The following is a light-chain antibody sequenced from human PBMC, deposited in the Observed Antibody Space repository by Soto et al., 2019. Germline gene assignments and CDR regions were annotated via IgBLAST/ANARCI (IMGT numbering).Light chain of an antibody. Sequence: QPVLTQPASVSGSPGQSITISCTGTSSDVGGYNYVSWHQQHPGKAPKLMIFDVNNRPSGVSNRFSGSKSGNTASLTISGLQAEDEADYYCSSYTSSHTCVFGTGTKVTVL. CDR2: DVN. V-gene: IGLV2-14*01. CDR3: SSYTSSHTCV. J-gene: IGLJ1*01. CDR1: SSDVGGYNY.